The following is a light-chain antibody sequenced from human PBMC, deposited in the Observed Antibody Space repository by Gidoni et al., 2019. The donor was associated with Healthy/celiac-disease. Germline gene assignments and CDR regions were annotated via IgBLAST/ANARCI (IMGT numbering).Light chain of an antibody. J-gene: IGKJ4*01. V-gene: IGKV1-9*01. CDR2: AAS. Sequence: DIQLTQSPSFLSASVGDRVTITCRASQGISSYLAWYQQKPGKAPKLLIYAASTLQSGVPSMFSGSGSGTEFTLTISSLQPEDFATYYCQQLNSLLTFGGGTKVEIK. CDR3: QQLNSLLT. CDR1: QGISSY.